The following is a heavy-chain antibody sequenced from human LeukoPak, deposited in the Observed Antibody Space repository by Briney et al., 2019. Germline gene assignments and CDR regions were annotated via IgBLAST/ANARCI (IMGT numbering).Heavy chain of an antibody. D-gene: IGHD6-6*01. CDR1: GYTFPGYY. CDR2: INPNSGGT. V-gene: IGHV1-2*02. Sequence: ASVRVSCKASGYTFPGYYMHWVRQAPGQGLEWMGWINPNSGGTNYAQKFQGRVTMTRDTSISTAYMELSRLRSDDTAVYYCAREHSSSSGKVFDYWGQGTLVTVSS. J-gene: IGHJ4*02. CDR3: AREHSSSSGKVFDY.